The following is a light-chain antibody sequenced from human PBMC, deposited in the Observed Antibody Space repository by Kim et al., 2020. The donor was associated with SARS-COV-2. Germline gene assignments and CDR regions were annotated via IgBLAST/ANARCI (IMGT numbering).Light chain of an antibody. V-gene: IGKV3-20*01. CDR3: QQYGSSPPLT. J-gene: IGKJ4*01. CDR1: QSVSSSY. Sequence: EIVLTQSPGTLSLSPGERATLSCRASQSVSSSYLAWYQQKPGQAPRLLIYGASSKATGIPDRFSGSGSGTDFTLTISRLEPEDFAVYYCQQYGSSPPLTFGGGTNVDIK. CDR2: GAS.